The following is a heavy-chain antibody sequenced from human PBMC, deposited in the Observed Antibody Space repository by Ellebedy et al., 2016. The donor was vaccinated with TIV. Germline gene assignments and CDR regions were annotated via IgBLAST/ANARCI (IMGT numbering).Heavy chain of an antibody. Sequence: PGGSLRLSCAVSGFTFSDHYMDWVRLAPGKGPEWVGRSRNKAKSYTTDYAASAKARFTISRDDSKNSLYLQMNSLKTENTAIYYCARDTTSDYWGQGALVTVSS. CDR1: GFTFSDHY. CDR3: ARDTTSDY. CDR2: SRNKAKSYTT. V-gene: IGHV3-72*01. D-gene: IGHD1-1*01. J-gene: IGHJ4*02.